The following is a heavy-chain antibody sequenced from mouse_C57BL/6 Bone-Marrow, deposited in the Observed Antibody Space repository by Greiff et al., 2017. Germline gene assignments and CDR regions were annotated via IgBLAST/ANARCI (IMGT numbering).Heavy chain of an antibody. V-gene: IGHV1-47*01. Sequence: QVQLKESGAELVKPGASVKMSCKASGYTFTTYPIEWMKQNHGKSLEWIGNFHPYNDDTKYNEKFKGKATLTVDKSSSTVYLELSRLTSDDSAVYYSERGGNYGGYYFDYWGQGTTLTVSS. J-gene: IGHJ2*01. CDR3: ERGGNYGGYYFDY. D-gene: IGHD2-1*01. CDR1: GYTFTTYP. CDR2: FHPYNDDT.